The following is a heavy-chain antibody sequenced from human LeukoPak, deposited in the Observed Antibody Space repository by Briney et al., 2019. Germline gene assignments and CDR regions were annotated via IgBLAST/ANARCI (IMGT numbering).Heavy chain of an antibody. CDR3: ARVTRGVITYNWFDS. D-gene: IGHD3-10*01. J-gene: IGHJ5*01. CDR2: IYHSGNT. Sequence: SETLSLTCTVSGVSLSNADYYWTWIRQPPGKGLEWIGYIYHSGNTHYNPSLQSRLTISIDTSKNDFSLRLTPVTAADTALYYCARVTRGVITYNWFDSWGQGALVLVSS. V-gene: IGHV4-30-4*01. CDR1: GVSLSNADYY.